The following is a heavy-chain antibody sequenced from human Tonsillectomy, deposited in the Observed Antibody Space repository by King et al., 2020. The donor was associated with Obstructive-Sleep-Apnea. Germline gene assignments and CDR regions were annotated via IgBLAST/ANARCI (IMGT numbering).Heavy chain of an antibody. Sequence: VQLQESGPGLVKPSQTLSLTCTVSGGSISSGDYYWSWIRQPPGGGLEWIGYIYYSGSTYYNPSLKSRVTISVETSKNQFSLKLSSVTAADTAMYYCARAHSGYDYVDFWGQGTLVTVSS. CDR2: IYYSGST. CDR3: ARAHSGYDYVDF. CDR1: GGSISSGDYY. D-gene: IGHD5-12*01. V-gene: IGHV4-30-4*01. J-gene: IGHJ4*02.